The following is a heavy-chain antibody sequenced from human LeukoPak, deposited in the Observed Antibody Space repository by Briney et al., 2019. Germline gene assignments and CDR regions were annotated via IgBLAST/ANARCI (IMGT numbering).Heavy chain of an antibody. CDR2: IKPDGSER. D-gene: IGHD5-18*01. Sequence: GGSLRLSCEASGFFLSNSWMSWVRQAPGKGLEWVANIKPDGSERYYVDSVKGRFTISRDNAKESLYLQMNNLRVEDTAVYYCASLDTALLNSAYWGQGTLVTVSS. CDR1: GFFLSNSW. V-gene: IGHV3-7*01. J-gene: IGHJ4*02. CDR3: ASLDTALLNSAY.